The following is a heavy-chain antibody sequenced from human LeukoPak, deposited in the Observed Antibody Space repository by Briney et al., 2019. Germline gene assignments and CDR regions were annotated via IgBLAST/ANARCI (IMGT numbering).Heavy chain of an antibody. CDR2: INPNSGDT. V-gene: IGHV1-2*02. D-gene: IGHD1/OR15-1a*01. J-gene: IGHJ4*02. Sequence: ASVKVSCKASGGTFSSYAISWVRQAPGQGLEWLAWINPNSGDTNYAQKFQGRVTVTSDTSISTAYMELSGLTSDDTAVYFCAREEQYRNYFDHWGQGTLVTVSS. CDR3: AREEQYRNYFDH. CDR1: GGTFSSYA.